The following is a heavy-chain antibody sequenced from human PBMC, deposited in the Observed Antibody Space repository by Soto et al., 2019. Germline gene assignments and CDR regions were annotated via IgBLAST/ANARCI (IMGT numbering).Heavy chain of an antibody. V-gene: IGHV1-8*01. CDR2: MNPNSGNT. CDR1: GYTFTSYD. Sequence: QVQLVQSGAEVKKPGASVKDSCKASGYTFTSYDINWVRQATGQGLEWMGWMNPNSGNTGYAQKFQGRVTMTRNTSISTAYMELSSLRSEDTAVYYCARSGYCSGGSCYSSWAFDIWGQGTMVTVSS. CDR3: ARSGYCSGGSCYSSWAFDI. J-gene: IGHJ3*02. D-gene: IGHD2-15*01.